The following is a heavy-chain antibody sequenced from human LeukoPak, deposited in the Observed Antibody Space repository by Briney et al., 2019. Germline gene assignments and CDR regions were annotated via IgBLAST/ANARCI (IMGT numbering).Heavy chain of an antibody. CDR3: ATNSWLLLRSPYAFDI. Sequence: GASVKVSCKASGYTFTGYYMHWVRQAPGKGLEWMGGFDPEDGETIYAQKFQGRVTMTEDTSTDTTYLELSSLRSEDTAVYYCATNSWLLLRSPYAFDIWGQGTMVTVSS. CDR1: GYTFTGYY. J-gene: IGHJ3*02. CDR2: FDPEDGET. D-gene: IGHD3-22*01. V-gene: IGHV1-24*01.